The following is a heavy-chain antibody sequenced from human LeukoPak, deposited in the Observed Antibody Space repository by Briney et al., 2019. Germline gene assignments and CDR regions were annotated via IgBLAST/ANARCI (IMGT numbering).Heavy chain of an antibody. CDR1: GGTFSSYA. D-gene: IGHD5-12*01. CDR3: AVEMGWLRRTNFDY. V-gene: IGHV1-69*06. CDR2: IIPIFGTA. Sequence: SVKVSCKASGGTFSSYAISWVRQAPGQGLEWMGGIIPIFGTANYAQKFQGRVTITADKSTSTAYMELSSLRSEDTAVYYCAVEMGWLRRTNFDYWGQGTLVTVSS. J-gene: IGHJ4*02.